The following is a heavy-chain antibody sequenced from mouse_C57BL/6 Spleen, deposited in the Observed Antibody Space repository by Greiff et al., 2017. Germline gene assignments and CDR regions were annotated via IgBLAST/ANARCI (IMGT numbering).Heavy chain of an antibody. V-gene: IGHV1-81*01. CDR1: GYTFTSYG. CDR2: IYPRSGNT. D-gene: IGHD3-1*01. J-gene: IGHJ2*01. CDR3: ARAQGYLYYFDY. Sequence: VQLQQSGAELARPGASVKLSCKASGYTFTSYGISWVKQRTGQGLEWIGEIYPRSGNTYYNEKFKGKATLTADKSSSTAYMGLRRLTSEYSAVYFCARAQGYLYYFDYWGQGTTLTVSS.